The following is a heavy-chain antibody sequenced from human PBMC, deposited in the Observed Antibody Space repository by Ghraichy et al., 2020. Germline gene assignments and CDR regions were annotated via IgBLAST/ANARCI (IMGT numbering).Heavy chain of an antibody. D-gene: IGHD3-22*01. CDR3: ARDGRSSGYYYGWFDP. CDR1: GFTFSSYA. Sequence: GALRLSCAASGFTFSSYAMHWVRQAPGKGLEWVTVISYDGSNKYYADSVKGRFTISRDNSKNTLFLQMNSLRAEDTAVYYCARDGRSSGYYYGWFDPWGQGTLVTVSS. V-gene: IGHV3-30-3*01. J-gene: IGHJ5*02. CDR2: ISYDGSNK.